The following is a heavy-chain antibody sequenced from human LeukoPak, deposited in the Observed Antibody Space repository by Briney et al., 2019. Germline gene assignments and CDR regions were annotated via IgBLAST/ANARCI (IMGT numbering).Heavy chain of an antibody. V-gene: IGHV3-23*01. Sequence: PGGSLRLSCAATGVTFSSYAMSLVRQAPGKGLEWVSAISGSGGSTYYADSVKGRFTISRDNSKNTLYLQMNSLRAEDTAVYYCAKYVVLMVYAVGFDYWGQGTLVTVSS. D-gene: IGHD2-8*01. CDR2: ISGSGGST. J-gene: IGHJ4*02. CDR3: AKYVVLMVYAVGFDY. CDR1: GVTFSSYA.